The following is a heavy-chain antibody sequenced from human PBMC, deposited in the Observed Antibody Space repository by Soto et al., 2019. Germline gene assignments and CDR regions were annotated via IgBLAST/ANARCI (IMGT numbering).Heavy chain of an antibody. CDR1: GGSFSGYY. J-gene: IGHJ6*03. CDR2: IYYSGST. V-gene: IGHV4-34*01. D-gene: IGHD1-7*01. Sequence: SETLSLTCAVYGGSFSGYYWSWIRQPPGKGLEWIGSIYYSGSTYYNPSLKSRVTISVDTSKNQFSLKLSSVTAADTAVYYCARHGVEGTTLGYYYYYMDVWGKGTTVTVSS. CDR3: ARHGVEGTTLGYYYYYMDV.